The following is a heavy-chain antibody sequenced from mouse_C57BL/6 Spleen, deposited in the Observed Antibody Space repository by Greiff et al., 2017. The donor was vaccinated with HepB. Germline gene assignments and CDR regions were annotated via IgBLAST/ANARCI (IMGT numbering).Heavy chain of an antibody. CDR1: GYAFSSSW. J-gene: IGHJ2*01. CDR2: IYPGDGDT. V-gene: IGHV1-82*01. CDR3: AREAHYYGSSYDY. D-gene: IGHD1-1*01. Sequence: LVESGPELVKPGASVKISCKASGYAFSSSWMNWVKQRPGKGLEWIGRIYPGDGDTNYNGKFKGKATLTADKSSSTAYMQLSSLTSEDSAVYFCAREAHYYGSSYDYWGQGTTLTVSS.